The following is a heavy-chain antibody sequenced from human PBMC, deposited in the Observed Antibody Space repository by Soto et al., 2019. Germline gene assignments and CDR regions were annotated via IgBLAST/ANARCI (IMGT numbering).Heavy chain of an antibody. Sequence: GGSLRLSCAASGFTVSSNYMSWVRQAPGKGLEWVSVIYSGGSTYYADSVKGRFNISRYNSKNTLYLQMNSLRAEDTAVYYCARDTRGIAARLYYYYGIDVWGQGTTVTVSS. CDR2: IYSGGST. CDR3: ARDTRGIAARLYYYYGIDV. J-gene: IGHJ6*02. D-gene: IGHD6-6*01. V-gene: IGHV3-66*01. CDR1: GFTVSSNY.